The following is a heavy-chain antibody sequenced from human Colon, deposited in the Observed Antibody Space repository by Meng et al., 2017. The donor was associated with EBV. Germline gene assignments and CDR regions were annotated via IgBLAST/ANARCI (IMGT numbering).Heavy chain of an antibody. J-gene: IGHJ4*02. CDR2: TSHSGST. CDR3: ASSDYYRSDY. V-gene: IGHV4-4*02. CDR1: GGSISRSDW. Sequence: QVQLQESGPGLVTPSVXLSLTCAVSGGSISRSDWWSWVRQPPGKGLEWIGETSHSGSTDYSPSLKSRVTISLDKSKNQLSLKLNSVTAADTAVYYCASSDYYRSDYWGQGTLGNVSS. D-gene: IGHD3-22*01.